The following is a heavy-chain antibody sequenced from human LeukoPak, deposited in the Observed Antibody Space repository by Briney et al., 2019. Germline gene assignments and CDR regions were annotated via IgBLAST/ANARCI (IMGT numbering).Heavy chain of an antibody. CDR3: ARDRTDNGMDV. CDR2: IGTAGDT. V-gene: IGHV3-13*01. CDR1: GFTFSSYD. J-gene: IGHJ6*02. D-gene: IGHD3/OR15-3a*01. Sequence: GGSLRLSCAASGFTFSSYDMHWVRQATGKGLEWVSAIGTAGDTYYPGSVKGRFTISRENAKNSLYLQMNSLRAGDTAVYYCARDRTDNGMDVWGQGTTVTVSS.